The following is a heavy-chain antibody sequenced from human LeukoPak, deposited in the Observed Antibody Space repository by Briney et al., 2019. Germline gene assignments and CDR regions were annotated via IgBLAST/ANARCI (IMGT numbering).Heavy chain of an antibody. CDR1: GFTFSSYW. CDR3: ARTDRSVWQPQAAAAAGAFDI. CDR2: IKQDGSEK. J-gene: IGHJ3*02. D-gene: IGHD6-6*01. Sequence: GGSLRLSCAASGFTFSSYWMGWVRQAPGKGLKWVANIKQDGSEKYYVDSVKGRFTISRDNAKNSLYLQMNSLRAEDTAVYYCARTDRSVWQPQAAAAAGAFDIWGQGTMVTVSS. V-gene: IGHV3-7*01.